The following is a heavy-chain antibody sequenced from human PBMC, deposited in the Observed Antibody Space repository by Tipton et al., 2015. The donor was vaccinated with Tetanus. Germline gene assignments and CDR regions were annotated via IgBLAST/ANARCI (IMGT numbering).Heavy chain of an antibody. D-gene: IGHD5/OR15-5a*01. J-gene: IGHJ4*02. CDR2: IWYDGSQK. CDR3: ARGDPRWGFVYALDH. Sequence: RSLRLSCSVSGGSIRSGDYQWNWVRQAPGKGLEWVAVIWYDGSQKYYGDSVKGRFTLSRDNSRNTAYLQMNSLRAQDTAVYFCARGDPRWGFVYALDHWSQGTPVTVSS. CDR1: GGSIRSGD. V-gene: IGHV3-33*08.